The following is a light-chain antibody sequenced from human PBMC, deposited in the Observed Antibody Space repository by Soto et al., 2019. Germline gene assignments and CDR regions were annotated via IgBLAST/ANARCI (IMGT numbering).Light chain of an antibody. CDR2: EVT. Sequence: QSALTQPPSASGSPGQSVTISCTGTSSDVGGYNSVAWYQQHPGKAPKLMIYEVTKRPSGVPDRFSGSKSGNTASLTVSGLQAEDEADYYCSSYAGSKSLVFGGGTKLTV. J-gene: IGLJ3*02. CDR3: SSYAGSKSLV. V-gene: IGLV2-8*01. CDR1: SSDVGGYNS.